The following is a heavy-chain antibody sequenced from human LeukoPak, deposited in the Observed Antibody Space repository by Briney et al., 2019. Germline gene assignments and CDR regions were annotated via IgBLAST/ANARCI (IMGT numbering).Heavy chain of an antibody. CDR1: GLTFSNYA. CDR2: IKTDGSST. J-gene: IGHJ4*02. V-gene: IGHV3-74*01. D-gene: IGHD3-9*01. CDR3: ARQRDYDILTGPGAY. Sequence: GGSLRLSCAASGLTFSNYAMSWVRQAPGKGLVWVSRIKTDGSSTTYADSVKGRFTISRDNSKNTLYLQMNSLRAEDTAVYYCARQRDYDILTGPGAYWGQGTLVTVSS.